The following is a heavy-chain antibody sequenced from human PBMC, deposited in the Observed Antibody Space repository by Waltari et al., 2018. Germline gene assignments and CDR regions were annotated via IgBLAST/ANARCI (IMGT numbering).Heavy chain of an antibody. V-gene: IGHV4-59*01. CDR3: ARAAGYDFWSGYYSNWFDP. Sequence: QVQLQESGPGLVKPSETLSLTCTVSGGSISSYYWSWIRQPPGKGLEWIGYIYSSGSTNYNPSLKSRVTISVDTSKNQFSLKLSSVTAADTAVYYCARAAGYDFWSGYYSNWFDPWGQGTLVTVSS. CDR1: GGSISSYY. CDR2: IYSSGST. D-gene: IGHD3-3*01. J-gene: IGHJ5*02.